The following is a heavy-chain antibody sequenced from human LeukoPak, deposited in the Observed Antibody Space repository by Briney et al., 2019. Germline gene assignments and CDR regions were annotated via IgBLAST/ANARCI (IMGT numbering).Heavy chain of an antibody. J-gene: IGHJ6*02. D-gene: IGHD2-2*02. Sequence: GRSLRLSCAASGITLSSYAMHWVRQAPGKGLEWVSLISSGGTDEYYADSVKGRFTISRDNSKNTLYLQMNSLRAEDTAVYYCARDHTASNYGMDVWGQGTTVTVSS. CDR3: ARDHTASNYGMDV. CDR1: GITLSSYA. CDR2: ISSGGTDE. V-gene: IGHV3-30*07.